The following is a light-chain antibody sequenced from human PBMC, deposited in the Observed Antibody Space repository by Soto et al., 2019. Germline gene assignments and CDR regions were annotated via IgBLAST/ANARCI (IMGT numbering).Light chain of an antibody. Sequence: QSELTQPASASSSPGQAVTISCTGTSSDVGGYNYVSWYQQHPGKAPKLMIYEVSKRPSGVPDRFSGSKSGNTASLTVSGLQAEDEADYYCSSYAGSNKLGVFGTGTKVTVL. CDR3: SSYAGSNKLGV. CDR2: EVS. V-gene: IGLV2-8*02. J-gene: IGLJ1*01. CDR1: SSDVGGYNY.